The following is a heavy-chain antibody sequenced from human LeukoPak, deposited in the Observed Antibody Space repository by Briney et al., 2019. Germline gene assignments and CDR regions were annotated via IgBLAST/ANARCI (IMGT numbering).Heavy chain of an antibody. CDR2: MNPNSGNT. V-gene: IGHV1-8*01. CDR1: GYTFTSYD. D-gene: IGHD6-6*01. Sequence: ASVKVSCKASGYTFTSYDINWVRQATGQGLEWMGWMNPNSGNTGYAQKFQGRVTMTRNASISTAYMELSSLRSEDTAVYYCARGERIAARPRGYFDYWGQGTLVTVSS. J-gene: IGHJ4*02. CDR3: ARGERIAARPRGYFDY.